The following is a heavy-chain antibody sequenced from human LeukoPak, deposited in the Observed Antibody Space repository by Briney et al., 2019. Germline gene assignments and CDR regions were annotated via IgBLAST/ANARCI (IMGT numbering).Heavy chain of an antibody. CDR1: GLTFSNYG. V-gene: IGHV3-30*02. D-gene: IGHD3-22*01. CDR3: AKDESSGLEY. J-gene: IGHJ4*02. Sequence: GGSLRLSCAASGLTFSNYGMHWVRQAPGKGLEWVAFIRYDGCNKDYVDSVKGRFTISRDNSKNTLYLQMNSLRAEDTAVYYCAKDESSGLEYWGQGTLVTVSS. CDR2: IRYDGCNK.